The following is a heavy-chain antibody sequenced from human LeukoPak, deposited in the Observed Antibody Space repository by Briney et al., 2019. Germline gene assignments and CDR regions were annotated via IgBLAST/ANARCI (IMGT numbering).Heavy chain of an antibody. Sequence: GGSLRLSCAASGFTFSSYAMSWVRQAPGKGLEWVSSISNSSSYIYYADSVKGRFTISRDNAKNSLYLQMNSLRAEDTAVYYCAKSLTDTPENWFDPWGQGTLVTVSS. V-gene: IGHV3-21*01. D-gene: IGHD1-14*01. CDR3: AKSLTDTPENWFDP. J-gene: IGHJ5*02. CDR1: GFTFSSYA. CDR2: ISNSSSYI.